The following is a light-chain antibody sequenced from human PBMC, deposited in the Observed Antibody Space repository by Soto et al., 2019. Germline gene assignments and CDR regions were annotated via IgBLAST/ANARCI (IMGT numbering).Light chain of an antibody. CDR3: SSYTGSSTYV. CDR2: DVS. J-gene: IGLJ1*01. Sequence: QSVLTQPASVSGSPGQSITISCTGTSSDVGGYNYASWYQQHPGKAPKLMIYDVSNRPSGISNRFSGSKSGNTASLTISGLQAEDEADYYCSSYTGSSTYVFGTGTKVTVL. CDR1: SSDVGGYNY. V-gene: IGLV2-14*01.